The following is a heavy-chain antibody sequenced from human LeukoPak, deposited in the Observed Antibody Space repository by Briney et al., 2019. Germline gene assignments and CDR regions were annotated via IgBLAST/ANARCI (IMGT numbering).Heavy chain of an antibody. Sequence: SETLSLTCTVSGGSISSYYWSWIRQPPGKGLEWIGYIYYSVSTNYNPSLKSRVTISVDTSKNQFSLKLSSVTAADTAVYYCAREAQYRIDYWGQGTLVTVSS. V-gene: IGHV4-59*12. CDR3: AREAQYRIDY. D-gene: IGHD5-12*01. CDR2: IYYSVST. J-gene: IGHJ4*02. CDR1: GGSISSYY.